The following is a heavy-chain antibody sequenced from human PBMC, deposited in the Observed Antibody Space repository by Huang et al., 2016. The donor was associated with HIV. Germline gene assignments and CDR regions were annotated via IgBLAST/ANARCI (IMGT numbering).Heavy chain of an antibody. D-gene: IGHD6-13*01. CDR2: INTNTGNP. CDR3: ARGLYSSSWAPFDY. J-gene: IGHJ4*02. Sequence: QVQLVQSGSELKKPGASVKVSCKASGYTFTRYAMNWVRKAPGQGVEWRGWINTNTGNPTYAQGVTGRFVFSLDTSVSTAYLQISSLKAEDTAVYYCARGLYSSSWAPFDYWGQGTLVTVSS. V-gene: IGHV7-4-1*02. CDR1: GYTFTRYA.